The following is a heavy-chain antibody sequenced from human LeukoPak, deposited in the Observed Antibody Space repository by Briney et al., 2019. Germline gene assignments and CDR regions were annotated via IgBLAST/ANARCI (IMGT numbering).Heavy chain of an antibody. D-gene: IGHD3-9*01. CDR3: ARVYSSNADFDWFSWSELYYFDF. V-gene: IGHV4-39*07. CDR2: IYYSGST. Sequence: SETLSLTCTVSGGSISSSSYYWGWIRQPPGKGLEWIGSIYYSGSTYYNPSLKSRVTISVDTSKNHFSLKLSSVTAADTAVYYCARVYSSNADFDWFSWSELYYFDFWGQGTLVTVSS. J-gene: IGHJ4*02. CDR1: GGSISSSSYY.